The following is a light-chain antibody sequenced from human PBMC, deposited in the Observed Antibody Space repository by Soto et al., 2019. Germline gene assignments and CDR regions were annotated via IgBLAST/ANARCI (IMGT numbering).Light chain of an antibody. J-gene: IGLJ2*01. CDR3: SSYTSSSTLV. CDR1: SSDVGGYNY. Sequence: QSAPTQPASVSGSPGQSITISCTATSSDVGGYNYVSWFQQYPGKAPKLMIYEVINRPSGVSNRFSGSKSGNTASLIISGLQAEDEADYYCSSYTSSSTLVFGGGTKVTV. V-gene: IGLV2-14*01. CDR2: EVI.